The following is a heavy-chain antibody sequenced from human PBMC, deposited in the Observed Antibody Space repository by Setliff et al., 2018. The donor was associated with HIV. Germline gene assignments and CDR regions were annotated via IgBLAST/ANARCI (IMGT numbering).Heavy chain of an antibody. CDR3: ARGATLLPGYSDRWEYFYMDV. J-gene: IGHJ6*03. V-gene: IGHV4-34*01. Sequence: KTSETLSLTCAVYGGSFSEYYWSWIRQSPGKGLEWIGEINHSGSTHYNPPLKSRATISVDTSKNQFSLRLNSVTAADTAVYYCARGATLLPGYSDRWEYFYMDVWGKGTTVTVSS. CDR2: INHSGST. D-gene: IGHD5-12*01. CDR1: GGSFSEYY.